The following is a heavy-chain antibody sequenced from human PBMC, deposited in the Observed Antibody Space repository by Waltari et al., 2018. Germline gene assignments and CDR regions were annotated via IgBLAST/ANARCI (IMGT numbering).Heavy chain of an antibody. D-gene: IGHD3-10*01. J-gene: IGHJ4*02. V-gene: IGHV4-39*01. CDR3: ARLVWFGAWIDN. CDR2: IHSSGTT. Sequence: QVQLQESGPGMLRPSETLSPPCTVSGDSIKTDTYYWGWIRQSPGKGLECCGTIHSSGTTYVPASLEPRVTISVDTFNNRFSLNLRSATAADTAVYFCARLVWFGAWIDNWGQGSLVTVSS. CDR1: GDSIKTDTYY.